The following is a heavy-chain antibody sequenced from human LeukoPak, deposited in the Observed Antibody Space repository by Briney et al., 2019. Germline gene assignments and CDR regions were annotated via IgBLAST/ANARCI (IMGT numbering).Heavy chain of an antibody. CDR3: ARQPVYYYYGMDV. V-gene: IGHV4-38-2*01. Sequence: KPSETLSLTCAVSGYSISSGYYWGWIRPPPGKGLEWIGSIYHSGSTYYNPSLKSRVTISVDTSKNQFSLKLSSVTAADTAVYYCARQPVYYYYGMDVWGQGTTVTVSS. CDR1: GYSISSGYY. CDR2: IYHSGST. J-gene: IGHJ6*02. D-gene: IGHD1-14*01.